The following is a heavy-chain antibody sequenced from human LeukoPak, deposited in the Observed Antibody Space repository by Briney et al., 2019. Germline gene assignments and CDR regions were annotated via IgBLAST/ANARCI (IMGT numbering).Heavy chain of an antibody. V-gene: IGHV4-39*07. CDR2: IYYSGDT. Sequence: SETLSLTCTVSGGSISNSYYWGWIRQPPGKGLEWIGSIYYSGDTYYNPSLKSRVTVSMDTSKNQVSLRLSSVTAADTAVYFCARTCPGSSCYHIYWGQGTLVTVSS. CDR3: ARTCPGSSCYHIY. J-gene: IGHJ4*02. CDR1: GGSISNSYY. D-gene: IGHD3-3*01.